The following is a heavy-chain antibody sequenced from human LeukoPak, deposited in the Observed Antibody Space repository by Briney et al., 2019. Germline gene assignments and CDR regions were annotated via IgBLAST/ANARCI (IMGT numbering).Heavy chain of an antibody. V-gene: IGHV4-59*01. J-gene: IGHJ3*02. Sequence: PSETLSLTCTVSGGSISSYYWSWIRQPPGKGLEWIGYIYYSGSTNYNPSLKSRVTISVDTSKNQFSLKLSSVTAADTAVYYCARVLRYFDWLLTPQAVISYAFDIWGQGTMVTVSS. CDR1: GGSISSYY. CDR3: ARVLRYFDWLLTPQAVISYAFDI. CDR2: IYYSGST. D-gene: IGHD3-9*01.